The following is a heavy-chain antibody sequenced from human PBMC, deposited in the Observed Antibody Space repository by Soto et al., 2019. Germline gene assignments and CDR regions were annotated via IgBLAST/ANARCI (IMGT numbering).Heavy chain of an antibody. J-gene: IGHJ4*02. CDR3: AKVSRKGSAIDFDY. CDR1: GYTFSNYD. D-gene: IGHD3-10*01. CDR2: VKPNNGET. V-gene: IGHV1-8*01. Sequence: QVQLVQSGAELKKPGASVKVSCKASGYTFSNYDMNWVRQATGQGPEWIGWVKPNNGETGYAQKFQGRVTLTTDISTTTADMELTSLRSEDTAIYYCAKVSRKGSAIDFDYGGQGTLITVSS.